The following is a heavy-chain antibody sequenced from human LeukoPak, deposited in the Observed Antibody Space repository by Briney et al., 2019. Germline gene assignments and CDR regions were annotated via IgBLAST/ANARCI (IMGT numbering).Heavy chain of an antibody. CDR2: INHSGST. CDR3: ASLGYSYGSFVDY. CDR1: GVSLSGYY. Sequence: KPSETLSLTCAVYGVSLSGYYWSWIRQPPGKGLEWIGEINHSGSTNYNPSLKSRVTISVDTSKNQFSLKLSSVTAADTAVYYCASLGYSYGSFVDYWGQGTLVTVSS. D-gene: IGHD5-18*01. V-gene: IGHV4-34*01. J-gene: IGHJ4*02.